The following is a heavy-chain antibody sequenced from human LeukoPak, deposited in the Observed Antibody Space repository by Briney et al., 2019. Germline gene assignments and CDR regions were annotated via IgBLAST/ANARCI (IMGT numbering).Heavy chain of an antibody. D-gene: IGHD3-22*01. V-gene: IGHV3-21*01. CDR2: ISSSGSYI. CDR1: GFTFSSYS. CDR3: ARGGHNYYDSSGYRYSFDY. J-gene: IGHJ4*02. Sequence: GGSLRLSCAASGFTFSSYSMNWVRQAPGKGLEGVSSISSSGSYIYYADSVKGRFTTSRDNAKNSLYLQMNSLRAEDTAVYYCARGGHNYYDSSGYRYSFDYWGQGTLVTVSS.